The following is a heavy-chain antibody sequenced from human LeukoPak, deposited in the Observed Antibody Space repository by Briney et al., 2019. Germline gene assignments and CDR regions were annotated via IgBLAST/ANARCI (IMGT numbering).Heavy chain of an antibody. CDR2: ISISSSYI. CDR1: GFIFSSDS. J-gene: IGHJ4*02. CDR3: EKYYYDSSGYPALDY. D-gene: IGHD3-22*01. V-gene: IGHV3-21*01. Sequence: GRSLRLSCAASGFIFSSDSMNWVRQAAGKGLEWVSSISISSSYIYNSDSVKVRVTISRDNAKNSIYLQMKRLRAEDTAVYYCEKYYYDSSGYPALDYWGQGILVTVSS.